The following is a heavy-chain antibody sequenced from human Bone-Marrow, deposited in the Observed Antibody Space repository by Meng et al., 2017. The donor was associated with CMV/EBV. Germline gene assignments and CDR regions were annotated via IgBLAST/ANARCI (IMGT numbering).Heavy chain of an antibody. D-gene: IGHD5-24*01. Sequence: LSLTRAASGFTFSSYSMNWVRQAPGKGLEWVSSISSSSSYIYYADSVKGRFTISRDNAKNSLYLQMNSLRAEDTAVYYCARDHREDMAMYYYGMDVWGQGTTVTSP. CDR1: GFTFSSYS. CDR3: ARDHREDMAMYYYGMDV. CDR2: ISSSSSYI. J-gene: IGHJ6*02. V-gene: IGHV3-21*01.